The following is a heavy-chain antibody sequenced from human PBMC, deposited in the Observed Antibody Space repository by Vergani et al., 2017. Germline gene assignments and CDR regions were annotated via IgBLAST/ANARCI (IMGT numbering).Heavy chain of an antibody. CDR2: ISDNGGTT. J-gene: IGHJ4*02. CDR3: AKRATEY. V-gene: IGHV3-23*04. CDR1: GFTFRNYA. Sequence: EVQLVESGGDLVQPGRSLRLSCAASGFTFRNYAMTWVRQAPGKGLEWVSIISDNGGTTYYADSVKGRLTISRDNSKDTLYLQMNSLRAEDTAVYYCAKRATEYWGQGSLVSVSS. D-gene: IGHD5-12*01.